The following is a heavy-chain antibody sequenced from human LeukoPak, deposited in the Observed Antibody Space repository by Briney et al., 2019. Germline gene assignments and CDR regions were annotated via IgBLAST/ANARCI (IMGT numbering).Heavy chain of an antibody. V-gene: IGHV1-69*05. CDR1: GGTFSSYA. J-gene: IGHJ4*02. CDR3: ARTHRATVTTRGALAAAYDY. CDR2: IIPIFGTA. D-gene: IGHD4-11*01. Sequence: SVKVSCKASGGTFSSYAISWVRQAPGQGLEWMGGIIPIFGTANYAQKFQGRVTITTDESTSTAYMELSSLRSEDTAVYYCARTHRATVTTRGALAAAYDYWGQGTLATVSS.